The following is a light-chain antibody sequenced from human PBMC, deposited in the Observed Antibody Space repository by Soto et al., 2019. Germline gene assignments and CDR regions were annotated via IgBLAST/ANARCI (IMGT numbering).Light chain of an antibody. Sequence: QPVLTQSSSASASLGSSVKLTCTLSSGHSSYIIAWNQQQPGKAPRYLMKLEGSGSYNKGSGVPDRFSGYSSGADRYLTISNLQFEDEADYYCETWDSNTRVFGGGTQLTV. CDR3: ETWDSNTRV. J-gene: IGLJ3*02. CDR1: SGHSSYI. CDR2: LEGSGSY. V-gene: IGLV4-60*02.